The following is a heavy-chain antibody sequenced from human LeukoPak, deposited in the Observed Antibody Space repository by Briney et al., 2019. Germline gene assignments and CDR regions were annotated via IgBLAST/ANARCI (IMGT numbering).Heavy chain of an antibody. CDR1: GFTFSNCA. D-gene: IGHD2-21*02. CDR3: AKGKVVTGIDY. J-gene: IGHJ4*02. CDR2: ISGGGGST. Sequence: QTGGSLRLSCAASGFTFSNCAMSWVRQTPGKGLEWVSAISGGGGSTYYADSVKGRFTISRDNSKNTLYLQMNSLRAEDTAVYYCAKGKVVTGIDYWGQGTLGTVSS. V-gene: IGHV3-23*01.